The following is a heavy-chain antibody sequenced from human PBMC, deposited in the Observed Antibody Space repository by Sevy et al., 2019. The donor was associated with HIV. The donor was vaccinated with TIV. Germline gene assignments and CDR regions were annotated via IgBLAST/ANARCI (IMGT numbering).Heavy chain of an antibody. V-gene: IGHV4-61*01. CDR2: LYYSGST. CDR1: GGSVSSGSYY. J-gene: IGHJ4*02. Sequence: SETLSLTCTVSGGSVSSGSYYWSWIRQPPGKGLEWIGYLYYSGSTNYNPSLKSRVTISVDTSKNQFSLKLSPVTAADTAVYYCARVTPYSGYELFDYWGQGTLVTVSS. CDR3: ARVTPYSGYELFDY. D-gene: IGHD5-12*01.